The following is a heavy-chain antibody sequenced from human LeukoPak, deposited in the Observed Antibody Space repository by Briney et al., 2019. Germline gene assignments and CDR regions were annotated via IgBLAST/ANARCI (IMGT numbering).Heavy chain of an antibody. Sequence: PGGSLRLACAVSGFTSSSYAMSWVGQAPGKGLERVAAISGSGGSTYYADSVRGRFTISRDSSRNTLYLQMNSLRAEDTAVYYCAKDQDLYGSGSYHPFDYWGQGTLVTVSS. CDR3: AKDQDLYGSGSYHPFDY. D-gene: IGHD3-10*01. CDR1: GFTSSSYA. J-gene: IGHJ4*02. CDR2: ISGSGGST. V-gene: IGHV3-23*01.